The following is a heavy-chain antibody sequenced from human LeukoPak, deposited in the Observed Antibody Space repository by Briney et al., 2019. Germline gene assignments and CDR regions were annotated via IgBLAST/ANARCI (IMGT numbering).Heavy chain of an antibody. Sequence: GGSLRLSCAASGFTFSSYAMSWVRQAPGKGLEWVSYISSSGSTIYYADSVKGRFTISRDNAKNSLYLQMNSLRVEDTAVYYCARGAWYSGSAFDYWGQGTLVAVSS. CDR3: ARGAWYSGSAFDY. V-gene: IGHV3-48*04. J-gene: IGHJ4*02. CDR2: ISSSGSTI. CDR1: GFTFSSYA. D-gene: IGHD6-13*01.